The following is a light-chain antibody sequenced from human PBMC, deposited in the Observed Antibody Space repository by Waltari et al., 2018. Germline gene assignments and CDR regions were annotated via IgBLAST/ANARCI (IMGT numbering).Light chain of an antibody. CDR1: SSDVGAYNY. CDR2: DVS. Sequence: QSALTQPASVSGSPGQSLTISCTGTSSDVGAYNYVSWYQQHPGKAPKLMIYDVSNRPSGVCNRFSGSKSGNTASLTISGLQAEDEADYYCSSYTSSITYVFGTGTEVTVL. J-gene: IGLJ1*01. CDR3: SSYTSSITYV. V-gene: IGLV2-14*03.